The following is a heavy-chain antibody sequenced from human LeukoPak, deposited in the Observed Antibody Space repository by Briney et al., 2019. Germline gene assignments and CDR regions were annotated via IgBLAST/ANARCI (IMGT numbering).Heavy chain of an antibody. D-gene: IGHD3-16*01. J-gene: IGHJ4*02. V-gene: IGHV3-21*01. CDR1: GFTFSDYD. Sequence: GGSLRLSCSASGFTFSDYDMNWVRQAPGKGLEWVSSISGLSSYTYYGEAVKGRFSISRDNAKNSLYLQMNSLGAEDTATYYCGRAFPARRTLSAGDLWGQGILVTVSS. CDR3: GRAFPARRTLSAGDL. CDR2: ISGLSSYT.